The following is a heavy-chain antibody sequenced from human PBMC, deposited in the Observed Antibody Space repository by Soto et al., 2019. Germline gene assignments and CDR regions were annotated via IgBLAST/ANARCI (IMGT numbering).Heavy chain of an antibody. V-gene: IGHV3-23*01. CDR2: ISGSGGST. J-gene: IGHJ4*02. CDR3: AKPLSTSKQKGYFDY. Sequence: EVQLSESGGGLVQPGGSLRLSCAASGFTFSSYAMSWVRQAPGKGLEWVSAISGSGGSTYYADSVKGRFTISRDNSKNTLYLQINSLRAEDTALYYWAKPLSTSKQKGYFDYGGQGTLVTVPS. CDR1: GFTFSSYA. D-gene: IGHD2-2*01.